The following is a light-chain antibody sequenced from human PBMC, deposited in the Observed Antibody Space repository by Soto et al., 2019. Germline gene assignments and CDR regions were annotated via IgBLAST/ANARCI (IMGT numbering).Light chain of an antibody. Sequence: QSALTQPPSVSGSPGQSVTIPCTGPSSDVGCYGRVSWCQQPPGTAPPLVMCEVTNRPAGVPDRFSGSQSGNTASLTFSGLQAEDEADYYCSSYTTNSPLEVFGTGTKLTVL. CDR2: EVT. CDR3: SSYTTNSPLEV. J-gene: IGLJ1*01. CDR1: SSDVGCYGR. V-gene: IGLV2-18*02.